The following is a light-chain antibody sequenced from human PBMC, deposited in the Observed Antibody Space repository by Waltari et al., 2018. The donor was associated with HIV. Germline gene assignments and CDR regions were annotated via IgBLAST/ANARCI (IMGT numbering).Light chain of an antibody. V-gene: IGLV2-14*01. CDR2: EVS. CDR1: SSDVGGYTY. Sequence: QSALTQPASVSGSPGQSITISCTGTSSDVGGYTYVSWYQQHPGKAPKLRIYEVSNRPSGVSNRFSGSKSGNTASLTISGLQAEDEADYYCSSYTSSSTLVVFGGGTKLTVL. CDR3: SSYTSSSTLVV. J-gene: IGLJ2*01.